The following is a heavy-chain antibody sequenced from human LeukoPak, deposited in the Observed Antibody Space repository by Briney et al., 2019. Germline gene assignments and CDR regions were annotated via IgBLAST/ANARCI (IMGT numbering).Heavy chain of an antibody. CDR2: IYYSGSA. Sequence: SETLSLTCTVSGGSISSSSYYWGWIRQPPGKGLEWIGSIYYSGSAYYNPSLKSRVTISVDTSKNQFSLKLSSVTAADTAVYYCARHYYDFWSGYLDWFDPWGQGTLVTVSS. CDR3: ARHYYDFWSGYLDWFDP. J-gene: IGHJ5*02. V-gene: IGHV4-39*01. CDR1: GGSISSSSYY. D-gene: IGHD3-3*01.